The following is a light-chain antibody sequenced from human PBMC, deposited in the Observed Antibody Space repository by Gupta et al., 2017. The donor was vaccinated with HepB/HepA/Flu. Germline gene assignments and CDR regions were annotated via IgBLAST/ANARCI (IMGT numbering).Light chain of an antibody. V-gene: IGLV1-44*01. CDR1: SSNIGSNS. J-gene: IGLJ3*02. CDR3: AAWDGSLNGWV. Sequence: QSVLTQPPSASGTPGQRVTISCSGSSSNIGSNSANWYQQVPGTAPKLLIYTNNQRPSGVPDRFSGSKSGSSASLAISGLQSEDEADYYCAAWDGSLNGWVFGGGTKLTGL. CDR2: TNN.